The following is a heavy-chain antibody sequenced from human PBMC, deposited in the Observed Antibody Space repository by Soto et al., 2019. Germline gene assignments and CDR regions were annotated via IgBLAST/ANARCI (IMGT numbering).Heavy chain of an antibody. CDR3: ARHTPAISISDH. Sequence: PSETLSLTCTVSGGSIISSSYCWGWIRQPPGKGLEWIGSIYYSGSTYYNPSLKSRVTISVDTSKNQFSLKLSSVTAADTAVYYCARHTPAISISDHWGQGTLVTVSS. D-gene: IGHD2-15*01. J-gene: IGHJ4*02. V-gene: IGHV4-39*01. CDR1: GGSIISSSYC. CDR2: IYYSGST.